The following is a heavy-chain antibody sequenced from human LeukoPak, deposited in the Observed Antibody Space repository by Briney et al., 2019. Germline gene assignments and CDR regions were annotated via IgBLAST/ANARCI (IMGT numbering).Heavy chain of an antibody. D-gene: IGHD6-13*01. CDR2: IYYSGST. CDR3: ASYSLSSSFHY. J-gene: IGHJ4*02. CDR1: GGSISSYY. Sequence: SETLSLTCTVSGGSISSYYWSWIRQPPGKGLEWIGYIYYSGSTNYNPSLKSRVTISVDTSKNQFSLKLSSVTTADTAVYYCASYSLSSSFHYWGQGTLVTVSS. V-gene: IGHV4-59*01.